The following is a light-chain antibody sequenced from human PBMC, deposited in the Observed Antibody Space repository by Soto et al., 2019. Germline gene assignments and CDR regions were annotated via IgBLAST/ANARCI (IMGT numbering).Light chain of an antibody. J-gene: IGKJ5*01. CDR2: AAS. CDR1: QGISSY. V-gene: IGKV1-9*01. Sequence: IQLTQSPSSLSASVGDRVTITCRASQGISSYLALYQQKPGKAPKLLIYAASTLQSGVPSRFSGSGSGTDFTLTISSLQHEDFATYYCQQLNSYPPLTFGQGTRLEIK. CDR3: QQLNSYPPLT.